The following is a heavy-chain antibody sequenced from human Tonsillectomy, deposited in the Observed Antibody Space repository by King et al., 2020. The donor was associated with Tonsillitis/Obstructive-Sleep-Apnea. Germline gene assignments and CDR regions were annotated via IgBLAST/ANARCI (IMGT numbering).Heavy chain of an antibody. J-gene: IGHJ3*02. Sequence: VQLVESGGGLVKPGGSLRVSCAASGFTFTDAWMNWVRQAPGKGLEWVGRIKANADGGTTDCAAPVKGRFTISRDDSKNTMNLQMNSLKTEDTAVYYCTTGETFTNPVYAFDIWGQGTMVTVSS. CDR2: IKANADGGTT. CDR3: TTGETFTNPVYAFDI. V-gene: IGHV3-15*07. CDR1: GFTFTDAW. D-gene: IGHD2-8*01.